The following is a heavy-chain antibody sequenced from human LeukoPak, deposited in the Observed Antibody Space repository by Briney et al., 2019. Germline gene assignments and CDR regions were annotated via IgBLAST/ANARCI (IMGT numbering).Heavy chain of an antibody. Sequence: SETLSLTCAVSGVSLSGYYWGWIRQTPGKGLEWIGEINHSGSTNYNPSLKSRVTISVDTSKNQFSLKLSSVTAADTAVYYCARLTLAQFDYWGQGTLVTVSS. CDR3: ARLTLAQFDY. V-gene: IGHV4-34*01. D-gene: IGHD2-15*01. CDR2: INHSGST. CDR1: GVSLSGYY. J-gene: IGHJ4*02.